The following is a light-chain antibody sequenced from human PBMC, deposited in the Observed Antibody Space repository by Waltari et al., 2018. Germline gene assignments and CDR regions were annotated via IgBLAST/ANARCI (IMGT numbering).Light chain of an antibody. CDR2: KAS. V-gene: IGKV1-5*03. CDR1: QSISKG. CDR3: QQYNSYSLLS. J-gene: IGKJ4*01. Sequence: CRASQSISKGLDWYKQKPGKAPKRLIYKASTLESGVPSRFSGSGSGTEFTLTISSLQPEDFATYYCQQYNSYSLLSFGGGTKVEIK.